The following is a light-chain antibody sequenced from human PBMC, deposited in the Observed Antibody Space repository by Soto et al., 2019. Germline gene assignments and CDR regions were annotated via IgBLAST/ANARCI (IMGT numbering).Light chain of an antibody. CDR1: SSDVGGYNY. J-gene: IGLJ1*01. V-gene: IGLV2-8*01. Sequence: QSALTQPPSASGSPGQSVTISCTGTSSDVGGYNYVSWYQQHPGKAPKLMIYEVSKRPSGVPDRFSGSKSGNTASLTVSGLQAEDEADYYRSSYAGSNIEVFGTGTKLTVL. CDR3: SSYAGSNIEV. CDR2: EVS.